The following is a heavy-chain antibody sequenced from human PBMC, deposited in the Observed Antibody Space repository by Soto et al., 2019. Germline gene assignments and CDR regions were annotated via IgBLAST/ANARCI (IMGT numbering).Heavy chain of an antibody. J-gene: IGHJ6*03. CDR1: GFTFSSYS. D-gene: IGHD6-13*01. Sequence: GGSLRLSCAASGFTFSSYSMNWVRQAPGKGLERVSYISSSSSTIYYAVSVKGRFTISRDNAKNSLYLQMNSLRAEDTAVYYCVRDMAAAAPSPYYYYYYMDVWGKGTTVTVSS. CDR3: VRDMAAAAPSPYYYYYYMDV. CDR2: ISSSSSTI. V-gene: IGHV3-48*01.